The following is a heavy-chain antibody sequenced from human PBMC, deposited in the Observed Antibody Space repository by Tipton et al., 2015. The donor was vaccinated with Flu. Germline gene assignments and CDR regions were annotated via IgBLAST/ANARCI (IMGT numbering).Heavy chain of an antibody. D-gene: IGHD4-17*01. V-gene: IGHV4-59*01. CDR2: IYYSGST. J-gene: IGHJ3*02. CDR3: ARYDYGDHSAFDI. CDR1: GGSISSYY. Sequence: TLSLTCTVSGGSISSYYWSWIRQPPGKGLEWIGYIYYSGSTNYNPSLKSRVTISEDTSKNQFSLKLSSVTAADTAVYYCARYDYGDHSAFDIWGQGTMVTISS.